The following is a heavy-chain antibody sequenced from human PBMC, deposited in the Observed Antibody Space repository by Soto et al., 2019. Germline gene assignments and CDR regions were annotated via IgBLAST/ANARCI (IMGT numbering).Heavy chain of an antibody. Sequence: QVQLVESGGGVVQPGRSLTLSCAASGFTFSSYAMHWVRQAPGKGLEWVAVISYDGSNKYYADSVKGRFTISRDNSKNTLYLQMNSLRAEDTAVYYCARDPSAKQWLSFWGQGTLVTVSS. CDR1: GFTFSSYA. V-gene: IGHV3-30-3*01. J-gene: IGHJ4*02. D-gene: IGHD6-19*01. CDR3: ARDPSAKQWLSF. CDR2: ISYDGSNK.